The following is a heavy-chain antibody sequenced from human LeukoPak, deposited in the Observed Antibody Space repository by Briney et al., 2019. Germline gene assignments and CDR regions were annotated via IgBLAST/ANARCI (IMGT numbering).Heavy chain of an antibody. CDR2: INHSGST. J-gene: IGHJ5*02. Sequence: SETLSLTCAVYGGSFSGYYWSWIRQPPGKGLEWIGEINHSGSTNYNPSLKSRVTISVDTSKNQFSLKLSSVTAADTAVYYCAKQYSSSSRSFNWFDPWGQGTLVTVSS. CDR3: AKQYSSSSRSFNWFDP. D-gene: IGHD6-6*01. CDR1: GGSFSGYY. V-gene: IGHV4-34*01.